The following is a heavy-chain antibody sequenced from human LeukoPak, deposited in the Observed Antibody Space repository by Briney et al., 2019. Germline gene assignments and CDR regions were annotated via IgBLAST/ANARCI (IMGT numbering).Heavy chain of an antibody. V-gene: IGHV1-24*01. CDR3: ATEVVGYGDVHYFDS. Sequence: ASVKVSCKISGYTLTEVSMHWVRQAPGQGLEWMGGFDPADGEPIYVQKFQGRVTMSEDTSTDTAYMDLSSLRSEDTAVYYCATEVVGYGDVHYFDSWGQGTLVTVSS. J-gene: IGHJ4*02. CDR1: GYTLTEVS. D-gene: IGHD4-17*01. CDR2: FDPADGEP.